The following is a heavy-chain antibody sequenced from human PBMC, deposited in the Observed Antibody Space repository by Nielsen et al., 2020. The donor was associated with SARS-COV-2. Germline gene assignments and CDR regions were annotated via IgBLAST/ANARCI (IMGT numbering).Heavy chain of an antibody. D-gene: IGHD6-13*01. V-gene: IGHV4-31*03. CDR3: ARDRAAADIYYYYGMDV. J-gene: IGHJ6*02. Sequence: SETLSLTCTVSGGSISSGGYYWSWIRQHPGKGLEWIGYIYYSGSTYYNPSLKSRVTISVDTSKNQFSLKLSSVTAADTAVYYRARDRAAADIYYYYGMDVWGQGTTVTVSS. CDR2: IYYSGST. CDR1: GGSISSGGYY.